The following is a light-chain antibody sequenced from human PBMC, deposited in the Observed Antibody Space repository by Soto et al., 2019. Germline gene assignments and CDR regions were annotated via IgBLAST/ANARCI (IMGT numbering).Light chain of an antibody. CDR2: SDT. CDR3: QSYDTGVSGSI. CDR1: TSNIGAGFD. J-gene: IGLJ2*01. Sequence: QSVLTQPPSVSGSPGQRLTLSFSGSTSNIGAGFDVLWYLHFPGAAPTLLIYSDTRRPSGVPSRFSASTSGTSASLTITGLRTEDEADYYCQSYDTGVSGSIFGGGTKLTVL. V-gene: IGLV1-40*01.